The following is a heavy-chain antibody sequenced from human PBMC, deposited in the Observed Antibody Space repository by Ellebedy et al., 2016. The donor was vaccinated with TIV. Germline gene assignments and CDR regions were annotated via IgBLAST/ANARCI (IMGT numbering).Heavy chain of an antibody. CDR1: GFTFTSHG. CDR2: IWFDGSKE. J-gene: IGHJ4*02. D-gene: IGHD6-19*01. Sequence: GGSLRLXCAASGFTFTSHGFHWVRQAPGKGLEWVAVIWFDGSKEYYADSVKGRFTISRDDGQNTIYLQMNSLRTEDTAVYYCARAIEWLYPDYWGQGTRVTVSS. V-gene: IGHV3-33*01. CDR3: ARAIEWLYPDY.